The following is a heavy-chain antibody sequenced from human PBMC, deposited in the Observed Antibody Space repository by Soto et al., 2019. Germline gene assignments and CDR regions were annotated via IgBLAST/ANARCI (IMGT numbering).Heavy chain of an antibody. CDR1: GGPFSSFG. CDR2: IIPIFGTA. Sequence: SVKVSCKASGGPFSSFGSSWVRLAPGQGLEWMGGIIPIFGTANYAQKFQGRVTMTADESTSTAFMELNSLRSDDTAVYYCARREDELDDFDIWGQGTLVTVSS. J-gene: IGHJ3*02. V-gene: IGHV1-69*13. D-gene: IGHD3-10*01. CDR3: ARREDELDDFDI.